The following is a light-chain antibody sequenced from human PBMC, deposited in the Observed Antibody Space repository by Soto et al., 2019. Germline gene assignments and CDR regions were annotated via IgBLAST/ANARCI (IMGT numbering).Light chain of an antibody. CDR2: TAS. CDR1: QNVGLN. V-gene: IGKV3-11*01. Sequence: PVESATLSCRASQNVGLNFAWYQQKSGQPPRLLIHTASSRATGIPARFSGSGSRTDFTLTISSLETEDIAVYYCQERGRWPRATFGGGTKVDIK. CDR3: QERGRWPRAT. J-gene: IGKJ4*01.